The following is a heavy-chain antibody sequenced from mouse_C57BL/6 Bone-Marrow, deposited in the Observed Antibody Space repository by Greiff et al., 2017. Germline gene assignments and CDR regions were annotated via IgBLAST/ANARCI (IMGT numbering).Heavy chain of an antibody. CDR2: IYPGSGST. CDR3: ARKGGKSAIDY. CDR1: GYTFTSYW. V-gene: IGHV1-55*01. J-gene: IGHJ4*01. Sequence: VQLQQPGAELVKPGASVKMSCKASGYTFTSYWITWVKQRPGQGLEWIGAIYPGSGSTHYNEKFKSKATLTVDTSPSTAYMQLSSLTSEDSAVYYCARKGGKSAIDYWGQGTSVTVSA. D-gene: IGHD2-1*01.